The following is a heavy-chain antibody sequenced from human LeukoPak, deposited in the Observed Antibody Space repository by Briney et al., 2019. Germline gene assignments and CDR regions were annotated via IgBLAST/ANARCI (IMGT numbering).Heavy chain of an antibody. CDR2: ISDSGDYT. CDR3: AKDTSIGKYCTNGVCSPFDY. CDR1: GFTFSSYA. Sequence: AGGSLRLSCAASGFTFSSYAMSWVRQAPGKGLEWVSAISDSGDYTYYADSVKGRFTISGDNSKNTLYLQMNSLRAEDTAAYYCAKDTSIGKYCTNGVCSPFDYWGQGTLVTVSS. D-gene: IGHD2-8*01. J-gene: IGHJ4*02. V-gene: IGHV3-23*01.